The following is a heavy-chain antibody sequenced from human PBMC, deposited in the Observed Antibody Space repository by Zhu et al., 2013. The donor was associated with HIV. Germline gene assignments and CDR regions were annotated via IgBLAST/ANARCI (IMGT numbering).Heavy chain of an antibody. CDR2: ISAYTGQT. CDR1: GYTFSSYG. J-gene: IGHJ4*02. D-gene: IGHD2-2*01. V-gene: IGHV1-18*01. Sequence: QVQLVQSGTEVKKPGASVKVSCKASGYTFSSYGISWVRQAPGQGLEWMGWISAYTGQTNNAQKFQGRVTMTADTSTTTAYMELRTLRSDDTAVYYCARVRGFCTTTSCYPADYWGQGTLVTVSS. CDR3: ARVRGFCTTTSCYPADY.